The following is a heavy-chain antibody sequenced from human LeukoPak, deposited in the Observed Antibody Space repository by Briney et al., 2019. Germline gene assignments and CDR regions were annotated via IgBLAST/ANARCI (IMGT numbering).Heavy chain of an antibody. V-gene: IGHV3-73*01. J-gene: IGHJ4*02. CDR2: IRSKANSYAT. CDR3: SRYVDTPLDY. CDR1: GFTFSGSS. D-gene: IGHD5-18*01. Sequence: GGSLRLSCAASGFTFSGSSIHWVRQASGKGLEWVGRIRSKANSYATAYAASVAGRFTVSRDDSQNTAYLQMHSLKTEDAAVYYSSRYVDTPLDYWGQGALVTVSS.